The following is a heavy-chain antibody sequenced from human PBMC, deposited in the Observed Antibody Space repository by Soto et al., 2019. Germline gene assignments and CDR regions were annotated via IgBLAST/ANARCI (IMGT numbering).Heavy chain of an antibody. D-gene: IGHD5-18*01. CDR3: ARAQTAMVTYYYGMDV. Sequence: GGSLILSCAASGFTFSSYWMSWVRQAPGKGLEWVANIKQDGSEKYYVDSVKGRFTISRDNAKNSLYLQMNSLRAEDTAVYYCARAQTAMVTYYYGMDVWGQGTTVTVSS. CDR2: IKQDGSEK. CDR1: GFTFSSYW. V-gene: IGHV3-7*01. J-gene: IGHJ6*02.